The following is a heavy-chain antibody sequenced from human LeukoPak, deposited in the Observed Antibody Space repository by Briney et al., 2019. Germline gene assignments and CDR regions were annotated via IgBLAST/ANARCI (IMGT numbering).Heavy chain of an antibody. D-gene: IGHD1-26*01. CDR2: ISPDGSTT. J-gene: IGHJ4*02. CDR1: GFTFSSHW. Sequence: GGSLRLSCAASGFTFSSHWMHWVRQAPGKGLVWASVISPDGSTTNYAEPVKGRFTISRDNAKNTLYLQMNSLRVEDTAVYYCARPVGTTVSVDYWGQGTLVTVSS. V-gene: IGHV3-74*01. CDR3: ARPVGTTVSVDY.